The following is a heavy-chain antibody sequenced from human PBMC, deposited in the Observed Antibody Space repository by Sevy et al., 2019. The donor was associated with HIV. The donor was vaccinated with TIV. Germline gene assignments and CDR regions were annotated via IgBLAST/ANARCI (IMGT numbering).Heavy chain of an antibody. J-gene: IGHJ4*02. Sequence: GGSLRLSCAASGFTFSSYAMRWVRQAPGKGLEWVSAISGSGGSTYYADSVKGRFTISRDNSKNTLYLQMNSLRAEDTAVYYCAKPDYDYVWGADYWGQGTLVTVSS. CDR1: GFTFSSYA. CDR2: ISGSGGST. CDR3: AKPDYDYVWGADY. D-gene: IGHD3-16*01. V-gene: IGHV3-23*01.